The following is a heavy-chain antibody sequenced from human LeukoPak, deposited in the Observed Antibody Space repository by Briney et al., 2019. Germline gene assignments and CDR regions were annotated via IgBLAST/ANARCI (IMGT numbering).Heavy chain of an antibody. CDR3: ARSWQPNYYYYMDV. D-gene: IGHD2-8*01. Sequence: GGSLRLSCAASGFTFSDYYMSWSREAPGKGLEGVSYISRSGSTIYTDSVKGRFIISRDNAKDSMYLQMNRLRAEDTAVYYCARSWQPNYYYYMDVWGKGTTVTVSS. J-gene: IGHJ6*03. V-gene: IGHV3-11*01. CDR1: GFTFSDYY. CDR2: ISRSGSTI.